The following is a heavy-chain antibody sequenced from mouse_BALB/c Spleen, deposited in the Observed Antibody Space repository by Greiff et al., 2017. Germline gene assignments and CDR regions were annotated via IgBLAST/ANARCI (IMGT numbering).Heavy chain of an antibody. J-gene: IGHJ2*01. CDR2: ISSGSSTI. CDR3: ARDSLLRGFDY. CDR1: GFTFSSFG. Sequence: EVKLVESGGGLVQPGGSRKLSCAASGFTFSSFGMHWVRQAPEKGLEWVAYISSGSSTIYYADTVKGRFTISRDNPKNTLFLQMTSLRSEDTAMYYCARDSLLRGFDYWGQGTTLTVSS. V-gene: IGHV5-17*02. D-gene: IGHD1-2*01.